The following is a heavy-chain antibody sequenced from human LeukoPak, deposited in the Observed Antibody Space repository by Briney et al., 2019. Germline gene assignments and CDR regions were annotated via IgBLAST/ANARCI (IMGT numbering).Heavy chain of an antibody. CDR2: IYPGDSDT. D-gene: IGHD6-13*01. J-gene: IGHJ4*02. Sequence: GESLKISCKGSGYSFTSYWIGWVRQMPGKGLEWMGIIYPGDSDTRYSPSSQGHVTMSADKSINTAYLQWRSLEAADTAMYYCARQEQMGNFDYWGQGALVTVSS. CDR1: GYSFTSYW. V-gene: IGHV5-51*01. CDR3: ARQEQMGNFDY.